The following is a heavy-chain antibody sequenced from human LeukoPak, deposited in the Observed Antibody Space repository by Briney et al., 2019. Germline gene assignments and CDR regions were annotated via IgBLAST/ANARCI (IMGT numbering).Heavy chain of an antibody. CDR2: IGADGRST. CDR1: GFTFSTYV. J-gene: IGHJ5*02. Sequence: PGGSLRLSCAASGFTFSTYVMTWVRQAPGKGLEWVSAIGADGRSTDYADSVKGRFTISRDISKNTLYLQMNSLRAEDTALYYCTGRVGGTPDHWGLGTLVTVSS. V-gene: IGHV3-23*01. CDR3: TGRVGGTPDH. D-gene: IGHD1-26*01.